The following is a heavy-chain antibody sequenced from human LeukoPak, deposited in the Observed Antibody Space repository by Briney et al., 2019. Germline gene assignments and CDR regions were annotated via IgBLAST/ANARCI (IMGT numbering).Heavy chain of an antibody. CDR1: GYTFTCYY. CDR2: INPNSGGT. D-gene: IGHD3-10*01. V-gene: IGHV1-2*04. Sequence: GASVKVSCKASGYTFTCYYMHWVRQAPGQGLEWKGWINPNSGGTNYAQKFQGWVTMTRDTSISTAYMELSRLRSDDTAVYYCARDVYYGSGSYYWDYWGQGTLVTVSS. CDR3: ARDVYYGSGSYYWDY. J-gene: IGHJ4*02.